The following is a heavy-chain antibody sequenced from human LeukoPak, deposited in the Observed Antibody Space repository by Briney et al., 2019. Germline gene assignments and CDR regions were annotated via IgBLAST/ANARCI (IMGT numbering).Heavy chain of an antibody. Sequence: GGTLRLSCAASGFTFSSYGMSWVRQAPGKGLEWVSAISGSGGSTYYADSVKGRFTISRDNSKNTLYLQMNSLRAEDTAVYYCAKDVVSGSYHVYFDYWGQGTLVTVSS. CDR2: ISGSGGST. CDR1: GFTFSSYG. CDR3: AKDVVSGSYHVYFDY. D-gene: IGHD1-26*01. V-gene: IGHV3-23*01. J-gene: IGHJ4*02.